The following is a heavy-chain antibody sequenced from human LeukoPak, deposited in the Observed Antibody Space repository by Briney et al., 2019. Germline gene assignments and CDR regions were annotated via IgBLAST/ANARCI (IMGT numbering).Heavy chain of an antibody. J-gene: IGHJ4*02. V-gene: IGHV1-18*01. D-gene: IGHD3-10*01. Sequence: GASVKVSCKASGYTFTSYGISWVRQAPGQGLEWMGWISAYNGNTNYAQTLQGRVTMTTDTSTSTAYMELRSLRSDDTAVYYCARDLVRQDYYGSGGYWDQGTLVTVSS. CDR1: GYTFTSYG. CDR2: ISAYNGNT. CDR3: ARDLVRQDYYGSGGY.